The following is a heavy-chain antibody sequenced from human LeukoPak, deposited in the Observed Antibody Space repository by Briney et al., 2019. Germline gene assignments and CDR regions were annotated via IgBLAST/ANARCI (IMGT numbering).Heavy chain of an antibody. J-gene: IGHJ4*02. CDR2: ISSGGST. CDR3: ARGDDYKSTLFDY. CDR1: GASISRYF. Sequence: SETLSLTCTVSGASISRYFWNWIRQPPGKELEWVGYISSGGSTNYNPSLKSRVTISIDTSKNQFSLKLTSATAADTAVYYCARGDDYKSTLFDYWGQGTLVTVSS. V-gene: IGHV4-59*01. D-gene: IGHD5-12*01.